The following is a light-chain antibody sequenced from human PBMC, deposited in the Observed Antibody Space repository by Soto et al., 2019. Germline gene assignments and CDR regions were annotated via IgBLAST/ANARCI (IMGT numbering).Light chain of an antibody. CDR3: QQYGSPSST. J-gene: IGKJ1*01. V-gene: IGKV3-20*01. CDR2: GAS. Sequence: EIVLTQSPGTLSLSPGERATLSCRASQSVSSYLAWYQQKPGQAPRLLIYGASSRATGIPDRFSGSGSGTDFTLTISRLEPEDFAVYYCQQYGSPSSTFGQRTKVEIK. CDR1: QSVSSY.